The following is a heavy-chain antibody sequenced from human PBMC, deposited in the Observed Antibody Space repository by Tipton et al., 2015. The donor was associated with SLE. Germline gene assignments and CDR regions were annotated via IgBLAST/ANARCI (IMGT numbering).Heavy chain of an antibody. J-gene: IGHJ4*02. CDR2: IRNKADNYTN. CDR1: GFYFSDSP. Sequence: SLRLSCAASGFYFSDSPMHWVRQASGKGLEWVARIRNKADNYTNEYSAPVKGRFTISRDDSKNTLHLQMNSRKTKATPVYYCTTSSVVFLSLAFWGQGTLLAVSS. V-gene: IGHV3-73*01. D-gene: IGHD3-3*01. CDR3: TTSSVVFLSLAF.